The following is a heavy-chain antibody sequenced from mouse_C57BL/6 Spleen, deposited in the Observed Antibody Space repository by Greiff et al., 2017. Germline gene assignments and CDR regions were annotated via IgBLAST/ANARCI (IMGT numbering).Heavy chain of an antibody. CDR3: ARPYRYSNDIWYFEV. CDR1: GYTFTSYW. D-gene: IGHD2-12*01. V-gene: IGHV1-55*01. Sequence: VQLQQPGAELVKPGASVKMSCKASGYTFTSYWITWVKQRPGQGLEWIGDIYPGSGSTNYNEKFKGKATLTVDTSSSTAYLQLSSLTSEDSAVYYCARPYRYSNDIWYFEVWGTGTTVTVSS. J-gene: IGHJ1*03. CDR2: IYPGSGST.